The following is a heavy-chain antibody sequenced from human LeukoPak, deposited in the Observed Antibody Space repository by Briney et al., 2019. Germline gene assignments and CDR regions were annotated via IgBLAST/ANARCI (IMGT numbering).Heavy chain of an antibody. CDR3: ARALYYYDSSGYYSAY. J-gene: IGHJ4*02. V-gene: IGHV3-11*05. CDR1: GFTFSDYY. CDR2: ISSSSYT. Sequence: GGSLRLSCAASGFTFSDYYMSWIRQAPGKGLEWGSYISSSSYTNYADSVKGRFTISRDNAKNSLYLQMNSLRAEDTAVYYCARALYYYDSSGYYSAYWGQGTLVTVSS. D-gene: IGHD3-22*01.